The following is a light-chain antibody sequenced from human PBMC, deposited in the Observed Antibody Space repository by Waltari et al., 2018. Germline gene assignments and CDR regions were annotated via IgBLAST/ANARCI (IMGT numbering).Light chain of an antibody. CDR1: IPNIGAGYD. V-gene: IGLV1-40*01. CDR2: GNN. J-gene: IGLJ2*01. CDR3: QSFDGRRTL. Sequence: QSVLTPPPSVSAAPGRRVPISCTGDIPNIGAGYDVHWYQQLPETSPKLLIYGNNNRPSGVPDRFSASRSGTSASLAITGLQAEDEADYYCQSFDGRRTLFGGGTKLTVL.